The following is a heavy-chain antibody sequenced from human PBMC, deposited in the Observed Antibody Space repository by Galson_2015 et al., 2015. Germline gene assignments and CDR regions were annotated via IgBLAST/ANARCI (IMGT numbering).Heavy chain of an antibody. J-gene: IGHJ6*02. V-gene: IGHV3-30*18. Sequence: SLRLSCAASGFTFSSCGMHRVRQAPGKGLEWVALISDEGSIKEYAGSVKGRFTISRDNSKNTLSLQMNSLRAEDTAIYYCAKDNEGYCSDGHCYSYYYYGMDVWGQGTTVTVSS. CDR1: GFTFSSCG. CDR2: ISDEGSIK. D-gene: IGHD2-15*01. CDR3: AKDNEGYCSDGHCYSYYYYGMDV.